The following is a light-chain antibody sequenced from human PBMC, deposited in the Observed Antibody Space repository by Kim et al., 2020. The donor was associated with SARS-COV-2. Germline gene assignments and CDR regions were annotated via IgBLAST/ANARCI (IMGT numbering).Light chain of an antibody. CDR3: QAWNNSTVV. J-gene: IGLJ2*01. V-gene: IGLV3-1*01. CDR1: RLGYEN. Sequence: VSAGQTSSRTGAEDRLGYENVCWYHQKSGQSPVLVIYQDTKRPSGIPERFSGSNSGNTATLTISGTQAMDEGDYYCQAWNNSTVVFGGGTQLTVL. CDR2: QDT.